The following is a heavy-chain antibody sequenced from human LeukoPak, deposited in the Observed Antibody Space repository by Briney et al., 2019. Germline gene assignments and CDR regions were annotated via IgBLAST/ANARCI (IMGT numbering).Heavy chain of an antibody. CDR1: GYTFTGYY. CDR2: INPNSGGT. D-gene: IGHD3-10*01. Sequence: ASVTVSCKASGYTFTGYYMHWVRQAPGQGLEWMGWINPNSGGTNYAQKFQGRVTMTRDTSISTAYMELSRLRSDDTAVYYCARDLAGSGSYFWFDPWGQGTLVTVSS. CDR3: ARDLAGSGSYFWFDP. J-gene: IGHJ5*02. V-gene: IGHV1-2*02.